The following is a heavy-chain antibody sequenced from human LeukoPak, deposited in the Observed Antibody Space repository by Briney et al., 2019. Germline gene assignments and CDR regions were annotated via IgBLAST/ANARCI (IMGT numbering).Heavy chain of an antibody. CDR3: ARGVRGYSFFDY. J-gene: IGHJ4*02. Sequence: GGSLRLSCAASGFTFTNFAMHWVRQAPGKGLEWVAVISNDERNKYYADSVKGRFTISRDNSNSMVYLQMTSLRAEDTAVYYCARGVRGYSFFDYWGQGTLVTVSS. CDR1: GFTFTNFA. CDR2: ISNDERNK. V-gene: IGHV3-30*04. D-gene: IGHD5-18*01.